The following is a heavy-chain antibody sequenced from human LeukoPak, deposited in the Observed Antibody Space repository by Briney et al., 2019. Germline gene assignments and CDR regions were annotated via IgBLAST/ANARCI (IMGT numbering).Heavy chain of an antibody. CDR2: IWYDGSNK. V-gene: IGHV3-33*01. CDR1: GFTFSSYG. J-gene: IGHJ6*02. D-gene: IGHD3-22*01. CDR3: ARDPYYYDSSGYYYVRYYGMDV. Sequence: GGSLRLSCAASGFTFSSYGMHCVRQAPGKGLEWVAVIWYDGSNKYYADSVKGRFTISRDNSKNTLYLQMDSLRAEDTAVYYCARDPYYYDSSGYYYVRYYGMDVWGQGTTVTVSS.